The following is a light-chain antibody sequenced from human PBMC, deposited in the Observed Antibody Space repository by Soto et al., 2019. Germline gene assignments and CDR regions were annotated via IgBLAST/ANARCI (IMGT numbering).Light chain of an antibody. CDR2: DAY. Sequence: EIVMTQSPATLSVSPGERATLFCRASQSVRSSLAWYQQKPGQAPRLFIYDAYTRATGITARFTGSGSGTEFPLTIRSMQSEDFAVYYCQKYNSWPETFGQGTKVDIK. CDR1: QSVRSS. J-gene: IGKJ1*01. CDR3: QKYNSWPET. V-gene: IGKV3-15*01.